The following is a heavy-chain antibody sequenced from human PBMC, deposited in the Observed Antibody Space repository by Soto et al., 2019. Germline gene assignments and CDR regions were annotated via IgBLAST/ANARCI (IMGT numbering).Heavy chain of an antibody. CDR1: GFIFSTHS. J-gene: IGHJ5*02. CDR3: AGGRGDGISPICPPLFDP. V-gene: IGHV3-21*01. Sequence: GGSLRLSCAASGFIFSTHSMNWVRQAPGKGLEWVSSISGGSGYIFYAASVKGRFAISRDNAKNSLYLQMNSLRDEDTAVYFCAGGRGDGISPICPPLFDPWGQGTLVTVSS. CDR2: ISGGSGYI. D-gene: IGHD2-21*01.